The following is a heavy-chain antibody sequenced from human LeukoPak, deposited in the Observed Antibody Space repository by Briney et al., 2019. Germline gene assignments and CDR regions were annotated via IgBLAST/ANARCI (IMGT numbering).Heavy chain of an antibody. Sequence: GASVKVSCKASGYTFTSYGISWVRQAPGQGLEWMGWISAYNGNTNYAQKLQGRVTMTTDTSTSTAYMELRSLRSDDTAVYYCASAHPLRMVSLDAFDIWGQGTMVTVSS. CDR1: GYTFTSYG. J-gene: IGHJ3*02. V-gene: IGHV1-18*01. CDR3: ASAHPLRMVSLDAFDI. D-gene: IGHD2-8*01. CDR2: ISAYNGNT.